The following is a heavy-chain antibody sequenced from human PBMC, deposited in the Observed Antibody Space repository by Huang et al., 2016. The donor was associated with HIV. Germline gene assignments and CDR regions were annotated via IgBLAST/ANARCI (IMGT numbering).Heavy chain of an antibody. CDR3: ARDHSNYPTTGYFGY. D-gene: IGHD2-8*01. Sequence: QVQLVQSGAEVKKPGASVRVSCQASGYAFTAYFLHWIRQVPGQGLEGVGGINPKDGDIKVAREFQGRATVTRDASVSRTYLRLSRITSDDTAFYYCARDHSNYPTTGYFGYWGQGTPVTVSS. V-gene: IGHV1-2*02. CDR1: GYAFTAYF. CDR2: INPKDGDI. J-gene: IGHJ4*02.